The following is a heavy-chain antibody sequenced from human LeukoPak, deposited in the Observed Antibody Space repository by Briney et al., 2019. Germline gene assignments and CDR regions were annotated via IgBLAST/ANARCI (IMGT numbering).Heavy chain of an antibody. Sequence: GGSLRLSCAASGFTFSSYAMHWVRQAPGKGLEWVANINEDGSYKYHADSVKGRLTISRDNAKNSLYLQMNSLRAEDTAVYYCARDATRGGDNDYWGQGTRVIVSS. V-gene: IGHV3-7*01. CDR1: GFTFSSYA. D-gene: IGHD2-21*02. CDR2: INEDGSYK. J-gene: IGHJ4*02. CDR3: ARDATRGGDNDY.